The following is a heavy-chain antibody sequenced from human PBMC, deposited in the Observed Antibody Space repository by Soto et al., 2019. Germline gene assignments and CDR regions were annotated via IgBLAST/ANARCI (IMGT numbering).Heavy chain of an antibody. Sequence: ASVKVSCKASGYTFTKYYIHWVRQAPGQGLQWLGIINPSGGATTYAQKFQGRVTMTRDTSTSTVFLELRSLRSEDTAIFYCATSRGLYDYGSTWGQGTLVTVSP. CDR2: INPSGGAT. J-gene: IGHJ5*02. CDR1: GYTFTKYY. CDR3: ATSRGLYDYGST. D-gene: IGHD4-17*01. V-gene: IGHV1-46*01.